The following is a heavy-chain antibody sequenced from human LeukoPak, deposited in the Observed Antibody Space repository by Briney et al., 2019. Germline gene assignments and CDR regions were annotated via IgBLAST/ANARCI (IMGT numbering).Heavy chain of an antibody. V-gene: IGHV4-30-4*08. Sequence: SETLSLTCTVSGGSISSYYWSWIRKPPGKGLEWIGYIYYSGSTYYNPSLKSRVTISVDTSKNQFSLKLSSVTAADTAVYYCARALGYCSSTSCYNWFDPWGQGTLVTVSS. CDR1: GGSISSYY. CDR3: ARALGYCSSTSCYNWFDP. CDR2: IYYSGST. J-gene: IGHJ5*02. D-gene: IGHD2-2*01.